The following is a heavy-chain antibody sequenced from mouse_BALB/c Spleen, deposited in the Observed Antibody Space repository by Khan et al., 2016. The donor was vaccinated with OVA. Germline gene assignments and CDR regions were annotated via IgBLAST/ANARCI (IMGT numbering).Heavy chain of an antibody. CDR1: GYSFTTYY. CDR2: IHPFNGAT. D-gene: IGHD2-13*01. J-gene: IGHJ3*01. V-gene: IGHV1-31*01. CDR3: TRWGLNNWFAC. Sequence: VQLQQSGPELTKPGAPVKISCKASGYSFTTYYIHWVKQTHGQSLEWIGYIHPFNGATNYNQKFKGKATLTVDIPSSPAYMLLSSLTSEDSAVYYCTRWGLNNWFACWRQGTPLTVSA.